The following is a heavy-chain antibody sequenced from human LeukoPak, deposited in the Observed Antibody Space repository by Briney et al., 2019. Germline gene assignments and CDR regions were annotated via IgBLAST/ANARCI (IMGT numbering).Heavy chain of an antibody. CDR1: GGSISSYY. CDR2: IYTSGST. V-gene: IGHV4-4*07. Sequence: PSETLSLTCTVSGGSISSYYWSWIRQPAGKGLEWIGRIYTSGSTNYNPSLKSRVTMSVDTSKNQFSLKLTPVTAADTAVYYCARMTINSGWYDFFDYWGQGTLVTVSS. J-gene: IGHJ4*02. CDR3: ARMTINSGWYDFFDY. D-gene: IGHD6-19*01.